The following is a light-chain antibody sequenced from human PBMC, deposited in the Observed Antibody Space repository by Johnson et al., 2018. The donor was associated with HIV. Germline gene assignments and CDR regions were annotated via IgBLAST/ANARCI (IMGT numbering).Light chain of an antibody. CDR3: GTWDSRLRTGF. CDR2: ETY. CDR1: SSNIGNNY. Sequence: QSVLTQPPSVSAAPGQKVTISCSGSSSNIGNNYVSWFQQLPGTAPKLLIYETYKRPSGIPDRFSGSKSGTSATLGITGLQTGDEADYYCGTWDSRLRTGFFGTGTKVTVL. V-gene: IGLV1-51*02. J-gene: IGLJ1*01.